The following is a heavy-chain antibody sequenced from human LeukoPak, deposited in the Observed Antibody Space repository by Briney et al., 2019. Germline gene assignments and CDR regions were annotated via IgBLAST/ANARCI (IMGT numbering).Heavy chain of an antibody. Sequence: GGSLSLSCAASGFTFSGCWMSWVRQAPGKGLEWVANIKQDGSEKYYVDSVKGRFTMSRDNAKNSLYLQMNSLRAEDTALYYCAKYLSTGLDYWGQGTLVTVSS. J-gene: IGHJ4*02. D-gene: IGHD1-1*01. CDR1: GFTFSGCW. V-gene: IGHV3-7*01. CDR2: IKQDGSEK. CDR3: AKYLSTGLDY.